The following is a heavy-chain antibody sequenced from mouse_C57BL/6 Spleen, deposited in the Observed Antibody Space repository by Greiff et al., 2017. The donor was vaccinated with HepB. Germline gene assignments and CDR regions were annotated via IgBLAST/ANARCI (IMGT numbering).Heavy chain of an antibody. D-gene: IGHD4-1*01. Sequence: QVQLQQSGAELVRPGASVTLSCKASGYTFTDYEMHWVKQTPVHGLEWIGAIDPETGGTAYHQKFKGKAILTADKSSSTAYMELRSLTSEDSAVYYCTRRELGQDYWGQGTTLTVSS. CDR3: TRRELGQDY. CDR1: GYTFTDYE. J-gene: IGHJ2*01. V-gene: IGHV1-15*01. CDR2: IDPETGGT.